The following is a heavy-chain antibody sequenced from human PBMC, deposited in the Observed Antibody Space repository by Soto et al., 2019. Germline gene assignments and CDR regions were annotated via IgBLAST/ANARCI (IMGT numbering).Heavy chain of an antibody. CDR3: ARGTHSGSYYSFDY. J-gene: IGHJ4*02. CDR1: GYTLTELS. CDR2: IIPIFGTA. Sequence: GASVKGSCKVSGYTLTELSMHWVRQAPGQGLEWMGGIIPIFGTANYAQKFQGRVTITADESTSTAYMELSSLRSEDTAVYYCARGTHSGSYYSFDYWGQGTLVTVSS. D-gene: IGHD1-26*01. V-gene: IGHV1-69*13.